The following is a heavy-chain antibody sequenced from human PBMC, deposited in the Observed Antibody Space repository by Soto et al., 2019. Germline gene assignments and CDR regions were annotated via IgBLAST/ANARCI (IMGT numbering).Heavy chain of an antibody. V-gene: IGHV3-33*01. CDR3: AREQPPAGTMVRGVWFDP. CDR2: IWYDGSNK. CDR1: GFTFSSYG. Sequence: GGSLRLSCAASGFTFSSYGMHWVRQAPGKGLEWVAVIWYDGSNKYYADSVKGRFTISRDNSKNTPYLQMNSLRAEDTAVYYCAREQPPAGTMVRGVWFDPWGQGTLVTVSS. J-gene: IGHJ5*02. D-gene: IGHD3-10*01.